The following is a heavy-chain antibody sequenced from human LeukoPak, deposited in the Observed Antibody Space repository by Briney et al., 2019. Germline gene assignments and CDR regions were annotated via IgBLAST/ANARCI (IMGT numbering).Heavy chain of an antibody. Sequence: SVKVPCKASGGTFSSYAISWVRQAPGQGLEWMGGIIPIFGTANYAQKFQGRVTITADESTSTAYMELSSLRSEDTAVYYCARGRSGWYGLGFWGQGTLVTVSS. V-gene: IGHV1-69*13. J-gene: IGHJ4*02. D-gene: IGHD6-19*01. CDR3: ARGRSGWYGLGF. CDR1: GGTFSSYA. CDR2: IIPIFGTA.